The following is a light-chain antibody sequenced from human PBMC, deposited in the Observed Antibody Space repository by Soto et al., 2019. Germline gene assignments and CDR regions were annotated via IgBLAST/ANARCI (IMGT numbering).Light chain of an antibody. CDR1: QSVGSSH. Sequence: EIVLTQSPGTLSLSPGERATLSCRASQSVGSSHLAWYQQKPGQAPSLLMYGESSRATGIPDRFSGSGSGTDFTLTISSMEPEDFAVYYCQKYGREPWTLGKGT. V-gene: IGKV3-20*01. CDR3: QKYGREPWT. J-gene: IGKJ1*01. CDR2: GES.